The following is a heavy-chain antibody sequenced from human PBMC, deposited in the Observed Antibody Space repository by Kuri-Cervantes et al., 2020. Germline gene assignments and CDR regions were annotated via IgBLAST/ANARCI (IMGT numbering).Heavy chain of an antibody. J-gene: IGHJ4*02. D-gene: IGHD2-15*01. CDR2: IKPDGSEK. Sequence: ETLSLTCAASGFTFNNYWMTWVRQAPGKGLEWVANIKPDGSEKYYVDSVKGRFTISRDNAKNSLYLQMNSLRAEDTAVYYCARDALCNRHCYNDYWGQGTLVTVSS. CDR1: GFTFNNYW. V-gene: IGHV3-7*01. CDR3: ARDALCNRHCYNDY.